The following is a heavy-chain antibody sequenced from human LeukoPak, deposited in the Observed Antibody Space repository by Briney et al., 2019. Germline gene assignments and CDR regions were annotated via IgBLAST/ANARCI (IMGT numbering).Heavy chain of an antibody. Sequence: SETLSLTCTVSGDSVRSYYWSWIRQPPGKGLEWIGYIYYSGNTNYNPSLKSRVTISVDTSKNQFSLKLSSVTAADTAVYYCARGIIVGATWGENDNWFDPWGQGTLVTVSS. D-gene: IGHD1-26*01. CDR3: ARGIIVGATWGENDNWFDP. CDR2: IYYSGNT. V-gene: IGHV4-59*02. CDR1: GDSVRSYY. J-gene: IGHJ5*02.